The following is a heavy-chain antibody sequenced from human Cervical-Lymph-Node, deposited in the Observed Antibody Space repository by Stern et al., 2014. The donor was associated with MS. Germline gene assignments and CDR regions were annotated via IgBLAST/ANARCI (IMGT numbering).Heavy chain of an antibody. J-gene: IGHJ4*02. CDR3: AKDCNPHSGYEYCN. V-gene: IGHV3-23*04. CDR2: ISGSGAKV. Sequence: EVQLVESGGGLVPPGGSLRLSCAASGFIFDNYAMTWVRQAPGKRLECVSSISGSGAKVYHADSVTGRFSISRDNSKNTLYLQMSSLRVEDTAVYYCAKDCNPHSGYEYCNWGQGTLVTVSS. CDR1: GFIFDNYA. D-gene: IGHD5-12*01.